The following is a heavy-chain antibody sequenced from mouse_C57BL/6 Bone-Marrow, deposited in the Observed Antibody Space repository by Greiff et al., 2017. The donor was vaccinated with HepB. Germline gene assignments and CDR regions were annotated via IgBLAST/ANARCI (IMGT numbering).Heavy chain of an antibody. CDR3: ARHYGFYY. CDR1: GYAFTNYL. D-gene: IGHD1-1*02. CDR2: INPGSGGT. Sequence: QVQLQQSGAELVRPGTSVKVSCKASGYAFTNYLIEWVKQRPGQGLEWIGVINPGSGGTNYNEKFKGKATLTADKSSSTAYMQLSSLTSEDSAVYFCARHYGFYYWGQGTTLTVSS. J-gene: IGHJ2*01. V-gene: IGHV1-54*01.